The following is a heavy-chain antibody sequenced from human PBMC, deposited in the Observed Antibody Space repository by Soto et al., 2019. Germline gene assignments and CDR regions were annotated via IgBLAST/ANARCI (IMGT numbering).Heavy chain of an antibody. Sequence: SETLSLTCTVSGGSISSSTYYWGRIRQPPGKGLEWIGTIYYSGSTYYNPSLKSRITISVDTSKNQFSLKLSSVIAADTAVYYCARRGPYGSGSYFDYWGQGALVTVSS. CDR2: IYYSGST. CDR1: GGSISSSTYY. V-gene: IGHV4-39*01. J-gene: IGHJ4*02. CDR3: ARRGPYGSGSYFDY. D-gene: IGHD3-10*01.